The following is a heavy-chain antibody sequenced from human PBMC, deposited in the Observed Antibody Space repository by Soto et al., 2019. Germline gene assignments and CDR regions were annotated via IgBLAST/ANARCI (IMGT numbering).Heavy chain of an antibody. CDR2: INHSGST. J-gene: IGHJ5*02. D-gene: IGHD3-22*01. V-gene: IGHV4-34*01. Sequence: PSETLSLTCAVYGGSFSGYYWSWIRQPPGKGLEWIGEINHSGSTNYNPSLKSRVTISVDTSKNQFSLKLTSVTAADTAVYYCARVQGRRGSYYDRSGPRGWLDPWGQGTLVTVYS. CDR3: ARVQGRRGSYYDRSGPRGWLDP. CDR1: GGSFSGYY.